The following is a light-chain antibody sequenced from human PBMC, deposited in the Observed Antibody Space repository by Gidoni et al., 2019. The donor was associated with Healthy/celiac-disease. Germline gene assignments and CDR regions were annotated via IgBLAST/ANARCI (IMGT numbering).Light chain of an antibody. J-gene: IGLJ2*01. V-gene: IGLV3-25*03. Sequence: SYELTQPPSVSVSSGQTARITCSGHALPKQYAYWYQQKPGQAPGVVIYKDSERPSEIPERFSGSSSGTTVTLTISRVQAEDEADDYCQSADSSGTYVVFGGGTKLTVL. CDR1: ALPKQY. CDR3: QSADSSGTYVV. CDR2: KDS.